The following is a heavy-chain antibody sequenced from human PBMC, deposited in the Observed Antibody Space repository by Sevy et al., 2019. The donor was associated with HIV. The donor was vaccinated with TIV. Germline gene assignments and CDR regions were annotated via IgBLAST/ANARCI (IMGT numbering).Heavy chain of an antibody. CDR2: ISVYNGNT. J-gene: IGHJ4*02. Sequence: ASVKVSCKASGYTFTSYGISWARQAPGQGLEWMGWISVYNGNTNYAQKLQARVTMTTDTSTSTAYMELRSLRSDDPAVYYCARAGYYSWFYDILTGLDYWGQGTLVTVSS. V-gene: IGHV1-18*01. D-gene: IGHD3-9*01. CDR3: ARAGYYSWFYDILTGLDY. CDR1: GYTFTSYG.